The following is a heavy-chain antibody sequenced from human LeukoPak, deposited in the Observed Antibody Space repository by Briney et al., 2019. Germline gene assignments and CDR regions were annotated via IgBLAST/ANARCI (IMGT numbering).Heavy chain of an antibody. CDR1: GASISTHY. CDR2: FYFSGST. CDR3: ARAGAIATVHLDLDH. Sequence: SETLSLTCTVSGASISTHYWSWIRQPPEKGPEWIGDFYFSGSTDYNPSLKSRATISGDTSKNQFSLNLRSVTAADTAVYYCARAGAIATVHLDLDHWGRGTQVTVSS. J-gene: IGHJ4*02. D-gene: IGHD6-13*01. V-gene: IGHV4-59*11.